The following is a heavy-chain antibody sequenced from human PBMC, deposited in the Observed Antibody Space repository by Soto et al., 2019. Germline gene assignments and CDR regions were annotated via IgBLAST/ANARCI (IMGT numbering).Heavy chain of an antibody. D-gene: IGHD2-15*01. Sequence: EVHLVESGGGLVQPGKSLRLSCAASGFTFEDYARHWVRQAPGKGLEWVSGISWNISAIGYADSVKGRFTISRDNAKNSLYLEMNSLRPEYTAAYYCANGLSSEFDHGGQGALVNGSS. CDR3: ANGLSSEFDH. J-gene: IGHJ4*02. CDR1: GFTFEDYA. CDR2: ISWNISAI. V-gene: IGHV3-9*01.